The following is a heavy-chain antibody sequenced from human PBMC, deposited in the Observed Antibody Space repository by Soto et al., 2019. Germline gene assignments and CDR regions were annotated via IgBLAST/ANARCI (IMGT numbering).Heavy chain of an antibody. Sequence: QVHLVQSGAEVKKPGASVKVSCQASGYAFTTYGITWVRQAPGQGLEWMGWISAHNGNTNYAQKLQGRVTVTRDTSTSTAYMELRILRSDDTAVYYCARGRYGDYWGQGALVTVSS. CDR3: ARGRYGDY. V-gene: IGHV1-18*01. CDR1: GYAFTTYG. D-gene: IGHD1-1*01. J-gene: IGHJ4*02. CDR2: ISAHNGNT.